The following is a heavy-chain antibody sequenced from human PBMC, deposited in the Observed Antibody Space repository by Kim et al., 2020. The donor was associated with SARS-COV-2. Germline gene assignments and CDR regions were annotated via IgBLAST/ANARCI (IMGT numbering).Heavy chain of an antibody. Sequence: GGSLRLSCAASGFTFDDYAMHWVRQAPGKGLEWVSGISWNSGSIGYADSVKGRFTISRDNAKNSLYLQMNSLRAEDTALYYCAKDIGGYGSGDYWGQGTLVTVSS. CDR3: AKDIGGYGSGDY. D-gene: IGHD3-10*01. V-gene: IGHV3-9*01. CDR2: ISWNSGSI. CDR1: GFTFDDYA. J-gene: IGHJ4*02.